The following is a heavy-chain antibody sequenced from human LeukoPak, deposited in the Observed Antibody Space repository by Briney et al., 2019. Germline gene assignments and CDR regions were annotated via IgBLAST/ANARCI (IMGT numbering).Heavy chain of an antibody. J-gene: IGHJ4*02. D-gene: IGHD4-17*01. V-gene: IGHV3-7*01. CDR3: ASNDYGEK. Sequence: GGSLRLSCAASGITFSSYWMSWVRQAPGKGLEWVANIKQDGSEKYYVDSVKGRFTISRDNAKNSLYLQMNSLRAEDTAVYYCASNDYGEKWGQGTLVTVSS. CDR2: IKQDGSEK. CDR1: GITFSSYW.